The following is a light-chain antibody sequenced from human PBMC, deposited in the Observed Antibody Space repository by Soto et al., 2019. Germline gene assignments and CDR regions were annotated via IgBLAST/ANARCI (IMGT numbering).Light chain of an antibody. CDR1: QSISSN. V-gene: IGKV3D-15*01. CDR3: QQGKSFPLT. CDR2: DAS. Sequence: EVVMTQSPATLSVSPGESATLSCRASQSISSNKLAWYQQKPGQAPRLLIYDASNRATGIPARFSGSGSGTDFTLTISSLQPEDFATYFCQQGKSFPLTFGGGTKVDI. J-gene: IGKJ4*01.